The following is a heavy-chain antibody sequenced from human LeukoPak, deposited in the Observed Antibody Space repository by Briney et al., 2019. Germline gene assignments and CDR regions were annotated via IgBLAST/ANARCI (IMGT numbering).Heavy chain of an antibody. J-gene: IGHJ4*02. Sequence: GGSLRLSCAASGFTFSTYAMNWVRQAPGKGLEWVSSISSSSSYIYYADSVKGRFTISRDNAKNSLYLQMNSLRAEDTAVYYCARDSPTVTYDYWGQGTLVTVSS. D-gene: IGHD4-17*01. CDR3: ARDSPTVTYDY. V-gene: IGHV3-21*01. CDR1: GFTFSTYA. CDR2: ISSSSSYI.